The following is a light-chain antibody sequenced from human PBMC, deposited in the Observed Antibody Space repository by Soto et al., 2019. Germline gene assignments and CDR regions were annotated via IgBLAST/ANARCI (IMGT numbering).Light chain of an antibody. CDR2: GAS. Sequence: EIVMTQSPATLSVSPGERATLSCRASQSVSSYLAWYQQKPGQAPRLLIYGASTRATGIPARFSGSGSGTEFTLTISSLQPGDFATYYCQHYNTYPWTFGQGTKVDIK. CDR3: QHYNTYPWT. CDR1: QSVSSY. J-gene: IGKJ1*01. V-gene: IGKV3-15*01.